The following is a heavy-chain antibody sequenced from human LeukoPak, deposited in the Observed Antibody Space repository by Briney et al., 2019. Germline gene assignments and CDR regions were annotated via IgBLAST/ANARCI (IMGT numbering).Heavy chain of an antibody. CDR3: ARGAFTYYDFWSGYSGQETAGDYYYYYMDV. CDR1: GFTFSSYW. D-gene: IGHD3-3*01. J-gene: IGHJ6*03. CDR2: INTDGSST. Sequence: AGGSLRLSCAASGFTFSSYWMHWVRQAPGKGLVWVSRINTDGSSTSYADSVKGRFTISRDNAKNTLYLQMNSLRAEDTAVYYCARGAFTYYDFWSGYSGQETAGDYYYYYMDVWGKGNTVTVSS. V-gene: IGHV3-74*01.